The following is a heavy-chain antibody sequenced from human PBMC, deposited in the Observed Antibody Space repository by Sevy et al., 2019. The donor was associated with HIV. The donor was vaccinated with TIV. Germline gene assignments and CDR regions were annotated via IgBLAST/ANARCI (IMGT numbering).Heavy chain of an antibody. CDR3: ARDYNSGWRKFNLFDP. J-gene: IGHJ5*02. Sequence: GGSLRLSCAASGFTFSTYSMNWVRQAPGKGLEWVSSISSTSSYIDNAYSVKGRVTISRDNAKNSLYLQMNNLRAEDTAVYYCARDYNSGWRKFNLFDPWGQGTLVTVSS. V-gene: IGHV3-21*01. CDR1: GFTFSTYS. CDR2: ISSTSSYI. D-gene: IGHD6-19*01.